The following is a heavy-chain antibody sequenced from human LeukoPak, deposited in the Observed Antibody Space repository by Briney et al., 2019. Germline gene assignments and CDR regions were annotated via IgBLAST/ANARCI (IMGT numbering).Heavy chain of an antibody. J-gene: IGHJ4*02. D-gene: IGHD6-6*01. CDR1: GGTFSSYT. CDR3: ASVDSSFPY. Sequence: SVKVSCKASGGTFSSYTISWVRQAPGQGIEWMGRIIPILGIANYAQKFQGRVTITADESTSTAYMELSSLRSEDTAVYYCASVDSSFPYWGQGTLVTVSS. CDR2: IIPILGIA. V-gene: IGHV1-69*02.